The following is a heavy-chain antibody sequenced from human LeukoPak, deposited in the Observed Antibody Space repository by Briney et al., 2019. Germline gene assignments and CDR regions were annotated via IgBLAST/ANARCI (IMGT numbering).Heavy chain of an antibody. J-gene: IGHJ4*02. CDR1: GYSLSSGYY. D-gene: IGHD3-10*01. Sequence: ASETLSLTCTVSGYSLSSGYYWGWIRQPPGKGLEWIGSVDHSGGTYYNPSLRSRVSISVDTSKNQFSLKLSSVTAADTAVYSCAGSTFFRGVITFDYWGQGTLVTVSS. CDR2: VDHSGGT. CDR3: AGSTFFRGVITFDY. V-gene: IGHV4-38-2*02.